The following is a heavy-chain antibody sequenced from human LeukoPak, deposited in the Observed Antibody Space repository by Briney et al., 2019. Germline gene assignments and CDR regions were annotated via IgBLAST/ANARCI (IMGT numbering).Heavy chain of an antibody. D-gene: IGHD6-13*01. V-gene: IGHV1-8*01. CDR2: MNPNSGNT. CDR3: ARHDCSSWHYYYYGMDV. J-gene: IGHJ6*02. Sequence: GASVKVSCKASGYTFTSYDINWVRQATGQGLEWMGWMNPNSGNTGYAQKFQGRVTMTRHTSISTAYMELSSLRSEDTAVYYCARHDCSSWHYYYYGMDVWGQGTTVTVSS. CDR1: GYTFTSYD.